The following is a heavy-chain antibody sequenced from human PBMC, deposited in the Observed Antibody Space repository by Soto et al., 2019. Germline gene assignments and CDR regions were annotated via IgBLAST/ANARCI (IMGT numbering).Heavy chain of an antibody. CDR2: ISSSSSTI. J-gene: IGHJ4*02. D-gene: IGHD6-19*01. V-gene: IGHV3-48*01. CDR3: ARGGYASGWYHPGY. CDR1: GFTFSTYS. Sequence: GGSLRLSCAASGFTFSTYSMNWVRQAPGKGLEWLSYISSSSSTIYYADSVKGRFTISRDNAKNSLYLQMNSLRVEDTAVYYCARGGYASGWYHPGYWGQGMLVTVSS.